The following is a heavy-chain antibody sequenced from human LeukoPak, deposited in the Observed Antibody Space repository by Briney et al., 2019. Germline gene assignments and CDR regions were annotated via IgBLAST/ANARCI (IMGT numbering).Heavy chain of an antibody. V-gene: IGHV1-18*01. J-gene: IGHJ4*02. D-gene: IGHD6-13*01. CDR1: GYTFTSYG. CDR2: ISAYNGNT. Sequence: ASVKVSCKASGYTFTSYGISWVRQAPGRGLEWMGWISAYNGNTNYAQKLQGRVTMTTDTSTSTAYMELRSLRSDDTAVYYCARGHSSSWHRSTGGYFDYWGQGTLVTVSS. CDR3: ARGHSSSWHRSTGGYFDY.